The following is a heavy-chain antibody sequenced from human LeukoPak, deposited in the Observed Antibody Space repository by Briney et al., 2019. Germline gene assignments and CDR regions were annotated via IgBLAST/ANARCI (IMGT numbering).Heavy chain of an antibody. V-gene: IGHV4-59*01. CDR3: ARTNRYAGGDRHFDY. Sequence: PSETLSLTCTVSGGPFSSYYWSWIRQPPGKGLEWIGYIYNSGSTNLTPSFKSRVTISVDTSKNQFSLKMTSATAADTAVYYCARTNRYAGGDRHFDYWGQGTLVTVSS. J-gene: IGHJ4*02. CDR2: IYNSGST. CDR1: GGPFSSYY. D-gene: IGHD1-14*01.